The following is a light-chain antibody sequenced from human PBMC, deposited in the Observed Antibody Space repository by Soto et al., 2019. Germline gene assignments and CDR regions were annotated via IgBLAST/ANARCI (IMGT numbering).Light chain of an antibody. Sequence: DIPMTPSPSSLCASLGDRVTITCRASQSISSYLNWYQQKPGKAPKLLMYAASSLQSGVPSRFSGSGSGTDFTLTISSLQPEDFATYYCQQSYSVPLTFGGGTKVEVK. V-gene: IGKV1-39*01. CDR3: QQSYSVPLT. CDR1: QSISSY. CDR2: AAS. J-gene: IGKJ4*01.